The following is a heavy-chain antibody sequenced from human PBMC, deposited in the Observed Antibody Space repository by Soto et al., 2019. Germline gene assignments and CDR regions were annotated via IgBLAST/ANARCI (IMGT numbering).Heavy chain of an antibody. D-gene: IGHD3-9*01. Sequence: QITLKESGPTLVKPTQPLTLTCTFSGFSLSTSGGGVGWIRQPPGKALEWLALIYWDDDKRYSPSLKSRLTLTKDTSKSEVVLTMTNMDPVDTATYYCAPSRRYYAILTGYYTSSYYFDYWGQGTLVAVSS. CDR2: IYWDDDK. CDR3: APSRRYYAILTGYYTSSYYFDY. CDR1: GFSLSTSGGG. V-gene: IGHV2-5*02. J-gene: IGHJ4*02.